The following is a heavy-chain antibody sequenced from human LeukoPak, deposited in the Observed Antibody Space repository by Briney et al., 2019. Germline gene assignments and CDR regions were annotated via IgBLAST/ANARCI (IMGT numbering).Heavy chain of an antibody. CDR1: GFTFSTYA. CDR2: VNGRGAST. D-gene: IGHD3-22*01. J-gene: IGHJ4*02. Sequence: AGGSLRLSCAASGFTFSTYAMSWVRQAPGKGLEWVSCVNGRGASTYYADSVKGRFTISKDNSKNTLYLQMSSLRADDTAIYYCAREAYYDCSGSLDYWGQGTLVTVSS. CDR3: AREAYYDCSGSLDY. V-gene: IGHV3-23*01.